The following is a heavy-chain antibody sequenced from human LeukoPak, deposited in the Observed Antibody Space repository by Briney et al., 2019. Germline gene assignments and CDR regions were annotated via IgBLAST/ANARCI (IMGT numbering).Heavy chain of an antibody. Sequence: ASVKVSCKASGYTFTGYYMHWVRQAPGQGLEWMGLINPSGGSTNYAQKFQGRVTMTRDTSTSTVYMELSSLRSEDTAVYYCARRVWGIAAHTHQYYYYMDVWGKGTTVTVSS. V-gene: IGHV1-46*01. CDR1: GYTFTGYY. D-gene: IGHD6-6*01. CDR3: ARRVWGIAAHTHQYYYYMDV. CDR2: INPSGGST. J-gene: IGHJ6*03.